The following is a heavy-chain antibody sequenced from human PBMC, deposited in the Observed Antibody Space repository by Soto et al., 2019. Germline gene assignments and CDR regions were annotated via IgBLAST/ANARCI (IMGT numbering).Heavy chain of an antibody. CDR3: AKGGFSPTVTDFDY. V-gene: IGHV3-30*18. D-gene: IGHD4-17*01. CDR1: GFTFSSYG. CDR2: ISYDGSNK. J-gene: IGHJ4*02. Sequence: PGGSLRLSCAASGFTFSSYGMHWVRQAPGKGLEWVAVISYDGSNKYYADSVKGRFTISRDNSKNTLYLQMNSLRAEDTAVYYCAKGGFSPTVTDFDYWGQGTLVTVSS.